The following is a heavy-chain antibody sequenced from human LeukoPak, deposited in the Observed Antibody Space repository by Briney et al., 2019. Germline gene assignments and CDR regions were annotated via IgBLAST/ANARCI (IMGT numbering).Heavy chain of an antibody. CDR1: GFTFSTYA. V-gene: IGHV3-23*01. CDR3: ANTGIYSNPFDI. J-gene: IGHJ3*02. D-gene: IGHD4-11*01. CDR2: ISGSGVDT. Sequence: GGSLRLSCTVSGFTFSTYAMSWVRQAPGKGLEWVSTISGSGVDTYYADSVKGRFTISRDNSKNTFYLQMHSLRDDDTAVYYCANTGIYSNPFDIWGQGTMVTVSS.